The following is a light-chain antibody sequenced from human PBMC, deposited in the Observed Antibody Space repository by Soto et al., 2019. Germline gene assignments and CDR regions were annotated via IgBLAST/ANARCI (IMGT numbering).Light chain of an antibody. Sequence: EILLTQSPATLSLSPGERATLSCRASQSVSSHLAWYQQRPGQAPRLLIYDASNRATGIPARFSGSGSGTDFTLTISSLETEDFAVYYCQQRGKWITFGQGTRLEIK. CDR2: DAS. J-gene: IGKJ5*01. CDR3: QQRGKWIT. CDR1: QSVSSH. V-gene: IGKV3-11*01.